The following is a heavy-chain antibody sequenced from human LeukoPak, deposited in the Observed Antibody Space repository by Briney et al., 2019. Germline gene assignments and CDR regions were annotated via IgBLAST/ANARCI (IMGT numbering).Heavy chain of an antibody. CDR2: IYHSGST. Sequence: PSETLSLTCAVSGGSISSGGYSGSWIRQPPGKGLEWIGYIYHSGSTYYNPSLKSRVTISVDRSKNQFSLKLSSVTAADTAVYYCARAYHSGWIDYWGQGTLVTVSS. CDR3: ARAYHSGWIDY. J-gene: IGHJ4*02. V-gene: IGHV4-30-2*01. CDR1: GGSISSGGYS. D-gene: IGHD5-12*01.